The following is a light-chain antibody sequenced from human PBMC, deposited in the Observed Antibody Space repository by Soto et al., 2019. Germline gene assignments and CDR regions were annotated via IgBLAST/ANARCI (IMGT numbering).Light chain of an antibody. CDR1: QSISSW. J-gene: IGKJ2*01. Sequence: DIQMTQSPSTLSASVGDRVTITCRASQSISSWLSWYQQKPGKAPKLLIYKASSLESGVPSRFSGSGSGTEFTLTISSLQPDDFATYYCQQYNSYPYTFGQGTKLEIK. V-gene: IGKV1-5*03. CDR2: KAS. CDR3: QQYNSYPYT.